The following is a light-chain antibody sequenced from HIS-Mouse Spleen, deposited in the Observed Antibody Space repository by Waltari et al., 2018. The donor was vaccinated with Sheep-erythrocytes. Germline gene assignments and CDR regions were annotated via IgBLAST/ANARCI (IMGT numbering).Light chain of an antibody. CDR3: CSYAGSYNHV. J-gene: IGLJ1*01. CDR1: SSDVGGYNY. Sequence: QSALTQPRSVSGSPGQSVTISCTGTSSDVGGYNYVPWYQQHPGKAPKLMIYDVLKRPSGVPDRFSGSKSGNTASLTISGLQAEDEADYYCCSYAGSYNHVFATGTKVTVL. V-gene: IGLV2-11*01. CDR2: DVL.